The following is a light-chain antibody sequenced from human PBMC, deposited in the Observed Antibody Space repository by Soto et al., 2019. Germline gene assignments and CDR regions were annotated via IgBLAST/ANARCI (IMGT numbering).Light chain of an antibody. Sequence: DIQMTQSPSTLSASVGDRVTLTCRASQSISSWLAWYQQKPGKAPKLLIYDASSLESGVPSRFGGSGSGTEFTLTISSLQPDDFATYYCHHYNNYPYTFAQGTKLEIK. V-gene: IGKV1-5*01. CDR1: QSISSW. J-gene: IGKJ2*01. CDR2: DAS. CDR3: HHYNNYPYT.